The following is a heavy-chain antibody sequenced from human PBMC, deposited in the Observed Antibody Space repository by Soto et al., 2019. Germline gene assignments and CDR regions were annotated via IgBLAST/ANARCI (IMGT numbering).Heavy chain of an antibody. CDR1: GASVSSGTYY. CDR3: ARGAGFSYASTWFDI. V-gene: IGHV4-61*03. D-gene: IGHD5-18*01. J-gene: IGHJ5*02. CDR2: IYYTGST. Sequence: QVQLQESGPGLVKPSETLSLTFTVFGASVSSGTYYWSWIRQAPGKGLEWVGHIYYTGSTNYNPSLNNRVTISVDTSKNHFSLQLTSVTAADTAVYYCARGAGFSYASTWFDIWGQGTLVTVSS.